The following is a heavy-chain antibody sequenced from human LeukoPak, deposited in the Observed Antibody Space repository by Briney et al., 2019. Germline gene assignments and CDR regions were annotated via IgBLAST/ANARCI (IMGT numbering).Heavy chain of an antibody. J-gene: IGHJ4*02. D-gene: IGHD3-10*01. V-gene: IGHV4-34*01. CDR1: GGSFSGYY. CDR3: AKSDYYGASDY. CDR2: IKHSGST. Sequence: SEALSLTCAVYGGSFSGYYWSWIRHPPGKGLEWIGEIKHSGSTNYNPSLKSRVTISVDTFRNQFSLKLTSVTAADTAIYYCAKSDYYGASDYWGQGTLVTVSS.